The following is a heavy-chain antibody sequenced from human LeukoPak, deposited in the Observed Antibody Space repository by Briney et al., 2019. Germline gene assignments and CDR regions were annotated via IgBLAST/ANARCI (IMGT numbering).Heavy chain of an antibody. CDR2: IYYSGST. D-gene: IGHD3-10*01. CDR3: AREGRMVRGVILTRGAFDI. CDR1: GGSISSYY. Sequence: PSETLSLTCTVSGGSISSYYWSWIRQPPGKGLEWIGYIYYSGSTNYNPSLKSRVTISVDTSKNQFSLKLSSVTAADTAVYYCAREGRMVRGVILTRGAFDIWGQGTMVTVSS. V-gene: IGHV4-59*01. J-gene: IGHJ3*02.